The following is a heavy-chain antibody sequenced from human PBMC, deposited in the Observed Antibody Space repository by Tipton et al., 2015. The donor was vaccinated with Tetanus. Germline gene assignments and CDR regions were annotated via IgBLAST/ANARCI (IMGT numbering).Heavy chain of an antibody. CDR3: AKDLFRENGPLDS. V-gene: IGHV3-9*01. CDR2: ITWNTGTV. D-gene: IGHD2-21*01. Sequence: SLRLSCAASGFTFGHYAMHWVRQAPGKGLEWVAGITWNTGTVDYADSVRGRFSIVRDNARNSLYLQMNSLRAEDTALYYCAKDLFRENGPLDSWGQGTLVAVSS. CDR1: GFTFGHYA. J-gene: IGHJ4*02.